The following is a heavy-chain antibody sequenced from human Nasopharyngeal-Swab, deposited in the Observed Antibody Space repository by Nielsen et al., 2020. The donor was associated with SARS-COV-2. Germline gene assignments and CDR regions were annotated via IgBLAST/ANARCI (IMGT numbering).Heavy chain of an antibody. CDR3: TTDYYFDY. D-gene: IGHD4/OR15-4a*01. CDR2: IGDKAHNYAT. CDR1: GGSFSGH. J-gene: IGHJ4*02. Sequence: ETLSLTCAVYGGSFSGHQWSWVRQPPGKGLEWVGRIGDKAHNYATTYAASVKGRFTISRDDSKNTAFLQMDSLNTEDTALYYCTTDYYFDYWGQGTLVTVSS. V-gene: IGHV3-73*01.